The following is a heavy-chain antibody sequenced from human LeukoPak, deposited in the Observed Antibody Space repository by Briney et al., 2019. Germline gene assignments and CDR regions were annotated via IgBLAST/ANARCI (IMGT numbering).Heavy chain of an antibody. J-gene: IGHJ4*02. Sequence: SETLSLTCAVYGGSFSGYYWSWIRQPPGKGLEWIGEINHSGSTNYNPSLKSRVTISVDTSKNQFSLKLSSVTAADTAVYYCASLPDTYYYDSSGYRPLDYWGQGTLVTVSS. V-gene: IGHV4-34*01. CDR1: GGSFSGYY. CDR2: INHSGST. CDR3: ASLPDTYYYDSSGYRPLDY. D-gene: IGHD3-22*01.